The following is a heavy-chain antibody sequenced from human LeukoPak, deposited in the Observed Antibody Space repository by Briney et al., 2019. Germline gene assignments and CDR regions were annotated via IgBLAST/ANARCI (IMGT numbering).Heavy chain of an antibody. CDR3: ADQFSQYSSSWYESYYFDY. V-gene: IGHV3-23*01. D-gene: IGHD6-13*01. Sequence: PGGSLRLSCAASGFTFSSYAMSWVRQAPGKGLEWVSAISGSGGSTYYADSVKGRFTISRDNSKNTLYLQMNSLRAEDTAVYYCADQFSQYSSSWYESYYFDYWGQGILVTVSS. J-gene: IGHJ4*02. CDR1: GFTFSSYA. CDR2: ISGSGGST.